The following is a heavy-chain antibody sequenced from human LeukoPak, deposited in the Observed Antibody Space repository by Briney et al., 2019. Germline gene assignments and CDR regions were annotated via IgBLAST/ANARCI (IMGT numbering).Heavy chain of an antibody. CDR3: ARVRFLEAWFDY. CDR2: IYYSGST. CDR1: GGSISSYY. V-gene: IGHV4-59*01. Sequence: SETLSLTCTVSGGSISSYYWCWIRQPPGKGLEWIGYIYYSGSTNYNPSLKSRVTISVDTSKNQFSLKLSSVTAADTAVYYCARVRFLEAWFDYWGQGTLVTVSS. D-gene: IGHD3-3*01. J-gene: IGHJ4*02.